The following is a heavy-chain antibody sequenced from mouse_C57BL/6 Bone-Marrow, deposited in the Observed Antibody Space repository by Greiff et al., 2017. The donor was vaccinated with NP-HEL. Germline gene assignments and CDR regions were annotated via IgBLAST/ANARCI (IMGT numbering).Heavy chain of an antibody. V-gene: IGHV5-6*01. Sequence: EVNLVESGGDLVKPGGSLKLSCAASGFTFSSYGMSWVRQTPDKRLEWVATISSGGSYTYYPDSVKGRFPISRDNAKNTLYLQMSSLKSEDTAMYYCGRHGGSWFAYWGQGTLVTVSA. CDR2: ISSGGSYT. J-gene: IGHJ3*01. CDR1: GFTFSSYG. CDR3: GRHGGSWFAY.